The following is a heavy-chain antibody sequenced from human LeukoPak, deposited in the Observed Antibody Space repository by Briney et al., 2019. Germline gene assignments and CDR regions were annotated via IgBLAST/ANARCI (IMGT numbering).Heavy chain of an antibody. Sequence: ASVKVSCKASGYTFTSYGISWVRQAPGQGLEWMGWISAYNGNTNYAQKLQGRVTMTRDTSISTAYMELSRLRSDDTAVYYCARDNYYGSGISGYWGQGTLVTVSS. D-gene: IGHD3-10*01. CDR1: GYTFTSYG. J-gene: IGHJ4*02. CDR2: ISAYNGNT. V-gene: IGHV1-18*01. CDR3: ARDNYYGSGISGY.